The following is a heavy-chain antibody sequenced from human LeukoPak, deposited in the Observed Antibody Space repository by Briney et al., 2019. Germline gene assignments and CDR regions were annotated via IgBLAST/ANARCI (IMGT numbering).Heavy chain of an antibody. V-gene: IGHV3-7*01. CDR2: IKQDGSEK. J-gene: IGHJ4*02. D-gene: IGHD5-18*01. CDR1: GFTFSHYW. Sequence: GGSLRLSCAASGFTFSHYWMSWVRQAPGKGLEWVANIKQDGSEKYYVDSVKGRFTISKDNAKNSLYLQMNSLRAEDTALYYCATHRGYSYGTAEDFDYWGQGTLVTVSS. CDR3: ATHRGYSYGTAEDFDY.